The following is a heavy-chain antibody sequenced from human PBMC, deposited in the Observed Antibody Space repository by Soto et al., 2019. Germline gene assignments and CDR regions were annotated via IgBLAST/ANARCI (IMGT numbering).Heavy chain of an antibody. J-gene: IGHJ4*02. CDR3: ARRKERSGPHYFDY. D-gene: IGHD6-25*01. Sequence: ASVKVSCKASGYTFTTYDISWVRQATGQGLEWMGWMNPYSGNTGYAQKFQGRVTVTRNTSISTVYMELSGLRPDDTAVYYCARRKERSGPHYFDYWGQGSQVTVSS. V-gene: IGHV1-8*01. CDR1: GYTFTTYD. CDR2: MNPYSGNT.